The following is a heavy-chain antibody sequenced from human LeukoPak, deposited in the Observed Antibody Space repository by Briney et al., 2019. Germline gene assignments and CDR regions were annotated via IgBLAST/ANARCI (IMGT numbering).Heavy chain of an antibody. CDR2: INSDGSST. D-gene: IGHD3-10*01. CDR3: ASIHYYGSGSHDY. Sequence: PGGSLRLSCXAXXFTFXSYWMHWVRQAPGKGLVWVSRINSDGSSTSYADSVKGRFTISRDNAKNTLYLQMNSLRAEDTAVYYCASIHYYGSGSHDYWGQGTLVTVSS. CDR1: XFTFXSYW. V-gene: IGHV3-74*01. J-gene: IGHJ4*02.